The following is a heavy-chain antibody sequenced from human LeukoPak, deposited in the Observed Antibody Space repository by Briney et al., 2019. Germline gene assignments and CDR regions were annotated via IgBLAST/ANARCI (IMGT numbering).Heavy chain of an antibody. V-gene: IGHV1-69*13. CDR2: IIPIFGTA. CDR3: ARGVSRHLINHDAFDI. Sequence: ASVKVSCKASGGTFSSYAISWVRQAPGQGLEWMGGIIPIFGTANYAQKFQGRVTITADESTSTAYMELSSLRSEGTAVYYCARGVSRHLINHDAFDIWGQGTMVTVSS. CDR1: GGTFSSYA. J-gene: IGHJ3*02. D-gene: IGHD3-10*01.